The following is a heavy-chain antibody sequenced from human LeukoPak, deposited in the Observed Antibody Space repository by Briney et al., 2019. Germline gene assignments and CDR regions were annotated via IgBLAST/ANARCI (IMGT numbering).Heavy chain of an antibody. CDR1: GYTFTGYY. D-gene: IGHD3-9*01. V-gene: IGHV1-2*02. CDR2: INPNSGGT. J-gene: IGHJ5*02. CDR3: ARDVHYDILTRQRRRFDP. Sequence: VASVKVSCKASGYTFTGYYMHWVRQAPGQGLEWMGWINPNSGGTNYAQKFQGRVTMTRDTSISTAYMELSRLRSDDTAVYYCARDVHYDILTRQRRRFDPWGQGTLVTVSS.